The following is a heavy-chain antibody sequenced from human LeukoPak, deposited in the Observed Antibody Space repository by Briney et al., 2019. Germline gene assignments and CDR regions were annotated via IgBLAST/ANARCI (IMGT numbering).Heavy chain of an antibody. CDR2: ISGSGGST. V-gene: IGHV3-23*01. Sequence: PGRSLRLSCAASGFTFSSYAMSWVRQAPGKGLEWVSGISGSGGSTYYADSVKGRFTISRDNSKNTLYLQMNSLRAEDTAVYYCARDVRAYCGGDCRWGFDYWGQGTLVTVSS. D-gene: IGHD2-21*02. CDR3: ARDVRAYCGGDCRWGFDY. CDR1: GFTFSSYA. J-gene: IGHJ4*02.